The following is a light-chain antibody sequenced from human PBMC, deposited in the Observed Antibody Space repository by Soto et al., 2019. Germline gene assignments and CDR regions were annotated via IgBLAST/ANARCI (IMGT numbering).Light chain of an antibody. CDR3: QQYNSYPWT. V-gene: IGKV1-5*02. J-gene: IGKJ1*01. Sequence: DIQMTQSPSTLSASVGDRVTIVCRASQSCSDWLAWFQQRPGKAPKVLIYGASSLESGVPSRFSGSGSGTEFTLTIISLQPDDFATYYCQQYNSYPWTFGQGTKVEI. CDR2: GAS. CDR1: QSCSDW.